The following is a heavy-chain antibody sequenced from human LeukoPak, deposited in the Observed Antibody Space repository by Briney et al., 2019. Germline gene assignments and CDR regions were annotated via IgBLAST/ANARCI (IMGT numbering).Heavy chain of an antibody. CDR1: GYTFTGYY. J-gene: IGHJ3*02. Sequence: SVKVSCKASGYTFTGYYMHWVRQAPGQGLEWMGWINPNSGGTNYAQKFQGRVTMTRDTSISTAYMELSRLRSDDTAIYYCARDPPRTYSGYNSADAFDIWGQGTLVTVSS. D-gene: IGHD5-12*01. V-gene: IGHV1-2*02. CDR3: ARDPPRTYSGYNSADAFDI. CDR2: INPNSGGT.